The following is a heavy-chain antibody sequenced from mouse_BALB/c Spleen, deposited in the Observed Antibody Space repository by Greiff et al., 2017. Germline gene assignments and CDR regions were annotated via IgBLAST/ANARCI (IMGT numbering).Heavy chain of an antibody. CDR1: GYTFTSYW. V-gene: IGHV1S81*02. J-gene: IGHJ3*01. D-gene: IGHD2-3*01. CDR3: APGDGYYEGGFAY. CDR2: INPSNGRT. Sequence: QVQLQQPGAELVKPGASVKLSCKASGYTFTSYWMHWVKQRPGQGLEWIGEINPSNGRTNYNEKFKSKATLTVDKSSSTAYMQLSSLTSEDSAVYYCAPGDGYYEGGFAYWGQGTLVTVSA.